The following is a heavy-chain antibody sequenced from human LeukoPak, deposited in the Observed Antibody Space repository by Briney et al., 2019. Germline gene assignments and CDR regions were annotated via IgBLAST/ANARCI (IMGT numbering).Heavy chain of an antibody. CDR1: GFTVSSNY. D-gene: IGHD2-15*01. J-gene: IGHJ6*02. CDR2: IYSGGST. V-gene: IGHV3-53*01. Sequence: GGSLRLSCAASGFTVSSNYMSWVRQAPGKGLEWVSVIYSGGSTYYADSVKGRFTISRDNSKNTLDLQMNSLRAEDTAAYYCARERVMAGGTNYGMDVWGQGTTVTVAS. CDR3: ARERVMAGGTNYGMDV.